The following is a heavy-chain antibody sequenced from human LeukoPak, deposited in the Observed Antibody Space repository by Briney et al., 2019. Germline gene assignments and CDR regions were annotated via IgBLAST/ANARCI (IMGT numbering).Heavy chain of an antibody. Sequence: GGSLRLSCAASGFTFSSFAMSWVPQAPGKGLEWVSSISGSGESTYYADYVKGRFTVSRDNSKNTLNLQLNSLRAEDTAVYYCAKDAIGQYRPYYFDCWGQGTLVTVSS. V-gene: IGHV3-23*01. CDR1: GFTFSSFA. J-gene: IGHJ4*02. CDR2: ISGSGEST. D-gene: IGHD3-16*02. CDR3: AKDAIGQYRPYYFDC.